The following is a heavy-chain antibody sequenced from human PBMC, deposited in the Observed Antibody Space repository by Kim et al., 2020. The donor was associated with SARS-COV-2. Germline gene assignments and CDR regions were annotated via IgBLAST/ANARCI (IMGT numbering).Heavy chain of an antibody. CDR3: ARHGRLLRYFDWLPDYGMDV. Sequence: SETLSLTCTVSGGSISSSSYYWGWIRQPPGKGLEWIGSIYYSGSTYYNPSLKSRVTISVDTSKNQFSLKLSSVTAADTAVYYCARHGRLLRYFDWLPDYGMDVWGQGTTVTVSS. D-gene: IGHD3-9*01. CDR2: IYYSGST. CDR1: GGSISSSSYY. J-gene: IGHJ6*02. V-gene: IGHV4-39*01.